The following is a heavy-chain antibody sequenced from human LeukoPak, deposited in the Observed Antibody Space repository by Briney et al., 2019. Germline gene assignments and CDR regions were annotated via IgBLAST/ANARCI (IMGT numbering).Heavy chain of an antibody. CDR1: GFTFSSYS. CDR3: ARHDYYGSGSYYRGAPVDY. CDR2: ISSSRSYI. V-gene: IGHV3-21*01. Sequence: VGSLRLSCAASGFTFSSYSMSWVPQAPGKGLEWVSSISSSRSYIYYADSVKGRFTISRDNAKNSLYLQMNSLRAENAAVSYCARHDYYGSGSYYRGAPVDYWGQGTLVTVSS. J-gene: IGHJ4*02. D-gene: IGHD3-10*01.